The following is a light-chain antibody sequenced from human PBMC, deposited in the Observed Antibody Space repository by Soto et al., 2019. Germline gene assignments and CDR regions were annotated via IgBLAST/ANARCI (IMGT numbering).Light chain of an antibody. CDR2: DDS. V-gene: IGLV3-21*02. CDR1: NIGSKS. J-gene: IGLJ3*02. CDR3: QLGDSSSDHPNWV. Sequence: SYELTQPPSVSVAPRQTARITCGGNNIGSKSVHWYQQKPGQALVLVVYDDSDRPSGIPERFSGSNSGNTATRTISGVEAGDESDYYGQLGDSSSDHPNWVFGGGTKLTVL.